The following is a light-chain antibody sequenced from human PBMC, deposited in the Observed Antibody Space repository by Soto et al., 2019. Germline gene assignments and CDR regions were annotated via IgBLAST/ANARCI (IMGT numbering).Light chain of an antibody. J-gene: IGLJ1*01. V-gene: IGLV2-14*01. CDR3: SSYTSSTTRV. CDR1: SSDVGGYNY. CDR2: DVS. Sequence: QYALTQPASVSGSTGQSITISCTGISSDVGGYNYVSWYQQHPGKAPKLMIYDVSNRPSGVSYRFSGSKSGNTVSLTISGLHAEYEADYYCSSYTSSTTRVFGTGTKVTVL.